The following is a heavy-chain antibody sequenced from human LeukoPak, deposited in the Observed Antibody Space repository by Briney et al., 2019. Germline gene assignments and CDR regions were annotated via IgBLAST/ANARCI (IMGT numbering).Heavy chain of an antibody. CDR3: ARVAVTTVTKLDY. J-gene: IGHJ4*02. CDR2: IYHSGSA. V-gene: IGHV4-39*06. D-gene: IGHD4-11*01. CDR1: GGSISSSSYY. Sequence: PSETLSLTCTVSGGSISSSSYYWGWIRQPPGKGREWIARIYHSGSAYYNPSLKSRVTISVDASKNQCTLKLSSVTAADTAVYYCARVAVTTVTKLDYWGQGTLVIVSS.